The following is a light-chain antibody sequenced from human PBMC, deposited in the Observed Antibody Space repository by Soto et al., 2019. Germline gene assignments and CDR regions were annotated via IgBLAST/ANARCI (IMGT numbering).Light chain of an antibody. CDR2: SHN. CDR1: SSNIGSYT. J-gene: IGLJ3*02. CDR3: AAWDDSLNGPV. V-gene: IGLV1-44*01. Sequence: SVLTQPPSASGTPGQRVTISCSGSSSNIGSYTVNWYQQLPGTAPRLLTYSHNQRPSGVPDRFSGSKSGTSASLAISGLQSEDEADYYCAAWDDSLNGPVFGGGTKLTVL.